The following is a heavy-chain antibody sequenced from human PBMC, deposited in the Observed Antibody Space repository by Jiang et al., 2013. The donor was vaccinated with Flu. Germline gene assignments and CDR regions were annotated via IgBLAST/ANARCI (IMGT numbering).Heavy chain of an antibody. CDR1: GGSVSSGSYY. V-gene: IGHV4-61*01. J-gene: IGHJ6*04. CDR3: AKSRNTYDYGMDV. D-gene: IGHD5-18*01. Sequence: LLKPSETLSLTCTVSGGSVSSGSYYWSWIRQPPGKGLEWIGYIYYSGSTNYNPSLKSRVTISVDTSKNQFSLELSSVTAADTAVYYCAKSRNTYDYGMDVWGKGTTGHRLL. CDR2: IYYSGST.